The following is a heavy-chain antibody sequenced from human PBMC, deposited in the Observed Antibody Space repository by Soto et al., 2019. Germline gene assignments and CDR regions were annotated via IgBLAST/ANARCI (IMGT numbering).Heavy chain of an antibody. CDR3: ARWWSGSRQGFDP. CDR2: IYYCGST. CDR1: VGSISSGDYY. D-gene: IGHD3-3*01. V-gene: IGHV4-31*03. Sequence: QVQLQESGPGLVKPSQTLSLTCTVSVGSISSGDYYWSWIRQHPGKGLEWIGYIYYCGSTYYNPSLKSRVTISVDTSKNQFSLKLSSVTAADPAVYYCARWWSGSRQGFDPWGQGTLVTVSS. J-gene: IGHJ5*02.